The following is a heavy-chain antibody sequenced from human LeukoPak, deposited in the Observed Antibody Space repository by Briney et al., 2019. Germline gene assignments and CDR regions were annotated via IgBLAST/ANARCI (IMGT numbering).Heavy chain of an antibody. CDR3: ARDTGHQLSRRNYYAMDV. CDR2: IYYGGST. CDR1: GGSISSSSYY. Sequence: SETLSLTCTVSGGSISSSSYYWGWIRQPPGKGLEWIGSIYYGGSTYYNPSLKSRVTISVDTSKNQFSLKVSSVTAADTAVYYCARDTGHQLSRRNYYAMDVWGQGTTVTVSS. V-gene: IGHV4-39*07. D-gene: IGHD2-2*01. J-gene: IGHJ6*02.